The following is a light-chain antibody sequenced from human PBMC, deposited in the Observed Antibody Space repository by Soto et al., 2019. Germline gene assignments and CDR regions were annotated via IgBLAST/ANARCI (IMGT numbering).Light chain of an antibody. CDR2: KAS. J-gene: IGKJ1*01. Sequence: DIQMTQSPSTQSASVGDRVTITCRASQSISTWLAWYQQKPGKAPKLLICKASSLETGVPSRFSGSGSGTDFTLTISSLQPDDLATYSCQRYGSLLTFGQGTNVEIK. V-gene: IGKV1-5*03. CDR3: QRYGSLLT. CDR1: QSISTW.